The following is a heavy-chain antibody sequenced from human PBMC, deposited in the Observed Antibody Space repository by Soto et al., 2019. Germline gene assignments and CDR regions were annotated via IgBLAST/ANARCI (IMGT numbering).Heavy chain of an antibody. CDR1: GYTLTELS. Sequence: ASVKVSCKVSGYTLTELSMHWVRQAPGKGLEWMGGFDPEDGETISAQKFQGRVTMTEDTSTDTAYMELSSLRSEDTAVYYCATHDNCNVRGGFDYWGQGTLVTVSS. D-gene: IGHD1-20*01. CDR2: FDPEDGET. CDR3: ATHDNCNVRGGFDY. V-gene: IGHV1-24*01. J-gene: IGHJ4*02.